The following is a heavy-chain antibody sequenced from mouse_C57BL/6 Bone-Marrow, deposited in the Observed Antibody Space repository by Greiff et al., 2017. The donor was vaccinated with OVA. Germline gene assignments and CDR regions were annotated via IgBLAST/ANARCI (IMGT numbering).Heavy chain of an antibody. J-gene: IGHJ3*01. CDR1: GYTFTSYD. D-gene: IGHD2-4*01. V-gene: IGHV1-85*01. CDR3: ARSVIYYDYDGDAY. Sequence: VKLVESGPELVKPGASVKLSCKASGYTFTSYDINWVKQRPGQGLEWIGWIYPRDGSTKYNEKFKGKATLTVDTSSSTAYMELHSLTSEDSAVYFCARSVIYYDYDGDAYWGQGTLVTVSA. CDR2: IYPRDGST.